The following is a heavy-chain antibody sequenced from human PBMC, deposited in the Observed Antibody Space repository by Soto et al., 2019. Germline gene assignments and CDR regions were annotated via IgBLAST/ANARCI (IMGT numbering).Heavy chain of an antibody. V-gene: IGHV3-23*01. CDR1: GFSFSSYV. J-gene: IGHJ4*02. CDR2: ISGDGSST. D-gene: IGHD6-13*01. Sequence: GGSLRLSCAASGFSFSSYVMNWVRQAPGKGLEWVSTISGDGSSTYYAASVKGRFTISRDNSKNTLHLQMSSLGAEDTALYYCAKLGSGVVAAGTRRYFDHWGQGTLVTVSS. CDR3: AKLGSGVVAAGTRRYFDH.